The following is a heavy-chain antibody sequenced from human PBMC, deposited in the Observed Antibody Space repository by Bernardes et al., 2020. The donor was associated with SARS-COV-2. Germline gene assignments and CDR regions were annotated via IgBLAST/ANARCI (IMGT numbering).Heavy chain of an antibody. J-gene: IGHJ1*01. CDR3: ATWWCSGGSCRGYLQH. V-gene: IGHV3-74*01. CDR1: GFTLSTYW. D-gene: IGHD2-15*01. Sequence: GGSLRLSCAASGFTLSTYWMHWVRQAPGKGLVWVARINEDGSRIDYADSVRGRVTISRDNAKNALYLQMDRLRAEDTAVYYCATWWCSGGSCRGYLQHWGQGTQVTVSS. CDR2: INEDGSRI.